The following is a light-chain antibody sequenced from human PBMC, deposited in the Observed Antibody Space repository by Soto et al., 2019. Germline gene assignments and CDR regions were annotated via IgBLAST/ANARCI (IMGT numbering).Light chain of an antibody. V-gene: IGLV2-14*01. CDR1: SSDVGTYNY. CDR3: TSYTRDTALV. CDR2: EVS. Sequence: QSVLTQPASVSGSPGQSITTSCTGTSSDVGTYNYVSWYQHHPGKAPKLIIYEVSNRPSGVSNRFSGSKSGSTASLTISGLQAEDEADYHCTSYTRDTALVFGTGTKVTVL. J-gene: IGLJ1*01.